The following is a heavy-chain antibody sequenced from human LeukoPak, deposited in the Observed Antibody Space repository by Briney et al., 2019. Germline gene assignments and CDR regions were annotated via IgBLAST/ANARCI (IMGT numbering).Heavy chain of an antibody. J-gene: IGHJ4*02. Sequence: GASVKVSCKXSGYTFTSYYMHWVQQAPGQGLEWMGIINPSGGSTSYSQKFQGRVTMTRDTSTSTVYMELSSLRSEDTAVYYCARVGMGFANYWGQGTLVTVSS. CDR3: ARVGMGFANY. V-gene: IGHV1-46*01. D-gene: IGHD1-26*01. CDR2: INPSGGST. CDR1: GYTFTSYY.